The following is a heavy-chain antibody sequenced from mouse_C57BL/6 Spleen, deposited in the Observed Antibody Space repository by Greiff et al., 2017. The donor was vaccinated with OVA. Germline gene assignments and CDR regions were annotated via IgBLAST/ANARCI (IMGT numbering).Heavy chain of an antibody. CDR3: ARRELRRGYYAMDY. D-gene: IGHD2-12*01. J-gene: IGHJ4*01. CDR1: GYTFTDYY. V-gene: IGHV1-26*01. CDR2: INPNNGGT. Sequence: VQLQQSGPELVKPGASVKISCKASGYTFTDYYMNWVKQSHGKSLEWIGDINPNNGGTSYNQKFKGKATLTVDKSSSTAYMELRSLTSEDSAVYYCARRELRRGYYAMDYWGQGTSVTVSS.